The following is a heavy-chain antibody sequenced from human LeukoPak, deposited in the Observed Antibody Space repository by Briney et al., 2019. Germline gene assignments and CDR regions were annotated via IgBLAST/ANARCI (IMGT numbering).Heavy chain of an antibody. CDR3: ARDRGIAAASSLDP. CDR1: GYTSFYYY. CDR2: INPNNGDT. D-gene: IGHD6-13*01. J-gene: IGHJ5*02. Sequence: EASVTVSCKSSGYTSFYYYIHWVRQAPGKGLEWIGWINPNNGDTNYSQSFQGRVTLNRDTSSTTVYMELPRLTSDDTAVFYCARDRGIAAASSLDPWGQGTLVTVSS. V-gene: IGHV1-2*02.